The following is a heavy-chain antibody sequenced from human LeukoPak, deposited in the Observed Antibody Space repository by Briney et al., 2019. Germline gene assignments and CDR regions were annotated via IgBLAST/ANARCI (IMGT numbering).Heavy chain of an antibody. Sequence: PSETLSLTCTVSGGSIRSYYWSWIRQPPGKGLEWIAYIYYSGSTNYNPSLKSRVTISVDTSRNQFSLKLSSVTAADAAVYYCARDIAARYWGQGTLVTVSS. D-gene: IGHD6-13*01. CDR1: GGSIRSYY. CDR2: IYYSGST. J-gene: IGHJ4*02. CDR3: ARDIAARY. V-gene: IGHV4-59*01.